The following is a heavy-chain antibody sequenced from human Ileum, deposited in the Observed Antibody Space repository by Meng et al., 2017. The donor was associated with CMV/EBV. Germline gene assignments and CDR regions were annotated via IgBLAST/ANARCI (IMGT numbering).Heavy chain of an antibody. CDR2: ISPIFRTS. CDR1: GGTFSSNA. CDR3: ATSGRGPKYYFDY. V-gene: IGHV1-69*12. Sequence: QVPLLQSGAEGKKPGSLVKVSCEASGGTFSSNAISWVRHAPGQGLEWMGVISPIFRTSNYAQKFQGRLTITADESTSTAYMELSSLTSGDTAVYYCATSGRGPKYYFDYWGQGTLVTASS. D-gene: IGHD1-14*01. J-gene: IGHJ4*02.